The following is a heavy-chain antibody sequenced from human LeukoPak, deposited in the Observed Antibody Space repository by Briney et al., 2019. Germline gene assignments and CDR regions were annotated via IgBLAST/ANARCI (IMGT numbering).Heavy chain of an antibody. D-gene: IGHD2-15*01. CDR1: GGSFSGYY. V-gene: IGHV4-34*01. Sequence: PSETLSLTCAVYGGSFSGYYWSWIRQPPGKGLEWIGEINHSGSTNYNPSLKSRVTISVDTSKNQFSLKLSSVTAADTAVYYCARDRYCSGGSCYWFDPWGQGTLVTVSS. CDR2: INHSGST. J-gene: IGHJ5*02. CDR3: ARDRYCSGGSCYWFDP.